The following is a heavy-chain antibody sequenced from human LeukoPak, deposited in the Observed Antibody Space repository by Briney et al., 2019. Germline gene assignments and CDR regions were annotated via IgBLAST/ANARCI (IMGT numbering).Heavy chain of an antibody. CDR3: ARDLPSIAVAPLLDY. D-gene: IGHD6-19*01. V-gene: IGHV3-30*19. CDR2: IWYDGSNK. J-gene: IGHJ4*02. CDR1: GFSVNDYG. Sequence: GGSLRLSCAASGFSVNDYGMHWVRQAPGKGLEWVAVIWYDGSNKYYADSVKGRFTISRDNSKNTLYLQMNSLRAEDTAVYYCARDLPSIAVAPLLDYWGQGTLVTVSS.